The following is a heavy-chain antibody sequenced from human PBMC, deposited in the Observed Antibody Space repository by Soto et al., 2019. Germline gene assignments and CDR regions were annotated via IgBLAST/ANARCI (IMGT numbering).Heavy chain of an antibody. V-gene: IGHV3-30-3*01. CDR3: ASGSSSPSDY. CDR2: ISYDGSNK. Sequence: QVQLVESGGGVVQPGRSLRLSCAASGFTFSSYAMHWVRQAPGKGLEWVAVISYDGSNKYYADSVKGRFTISRDNSNNTLDLQMNSLRAEDTAVYYCASGSSSPSDYWGQGTLVTVSS. CDR1: GFTFSSYA. D-gene: IGHD6-6*01. J-gene: IGHJ4*02.